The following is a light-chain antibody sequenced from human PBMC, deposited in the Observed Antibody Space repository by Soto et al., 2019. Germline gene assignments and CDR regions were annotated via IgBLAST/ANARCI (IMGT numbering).Light chain of an antibody. V-gene: IGLV2-14*01. CDR2: QVT. CDR1: SGDIASFNY. Sequence: QSVLAQPASVSGSPGQSITISCTGSSGDIASFNYVSWYQQYPGKAPKLLIYQVTSRASGVSHRFSGSKFGDTASLTISGLQPEDEAEYYCNSSSSSTFYVFGTGTKVT. J-gene: IGLJ1*01. CDR3: NSSSSSTFYV.